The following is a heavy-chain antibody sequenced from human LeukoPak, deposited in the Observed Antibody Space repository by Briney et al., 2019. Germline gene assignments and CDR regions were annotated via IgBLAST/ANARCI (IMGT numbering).Heavy chain of an antibody. D-gene: IGHD6-13*01. CDR3: VRDLYSTYSPDY. CDR1: GYTFTAYA. Sequence: ASEKVSCKASGYTFTAYAMHWVRQAPGQRLEWMGWISAANGDTKYSQRFQGRVTITRDTSASTAYMELSSLRSEDTAVYYCVRDLYSTYSPDYWGQGTLVTVSS. CDR2: ISAANGDT. J-gene: IGHJ4*02. V-gene: IGHV1-3*01.